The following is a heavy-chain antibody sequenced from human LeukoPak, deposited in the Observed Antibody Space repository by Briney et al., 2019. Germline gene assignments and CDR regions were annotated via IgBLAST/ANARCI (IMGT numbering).Heavy chain of an antibody. Sequence: GGSLRLSCAASGFTFSSYGMSWVRQAPGKGLEWVSTISGSGGSTYYADSVKGRFTISRENSKNTLYLQMNSLRAEDTAVYYCAKAGEVGATYYFDYWGQGTLVTVSS. V-gene: IGHV3-23*01. CDR2: ISGSGGST. D-gene: IGHD1-26*01. J-gene: IGHJ4*02. CDR1: GFTFSSYG. CDR3: AKAGEVGATYYFDY.